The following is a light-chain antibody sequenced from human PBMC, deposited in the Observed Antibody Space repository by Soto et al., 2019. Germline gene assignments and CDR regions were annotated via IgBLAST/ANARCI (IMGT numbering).Light chain of an antibody. V-gene: IGKV3-20*01. CDR1: QDVASTY. CDR2: GAS. CDR3: QQFASYPLT. Sequence: IVLTQSPDTLSLSQVERATLSCRASQDVASTYLAWYQQNPGQAPRLLIYGASGRAAGVAERFSGGGSGTDFTLTISRLEPEDFAVYYCQQFASYPLTFGGGTKVDIK. J-gene: IGKJ4*01.